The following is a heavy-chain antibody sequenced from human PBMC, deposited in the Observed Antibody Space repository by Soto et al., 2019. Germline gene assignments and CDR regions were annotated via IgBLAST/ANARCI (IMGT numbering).Heavy chain of an antibody. V-gene: IGHV3-30*18. D-gene: IGHD1-20*01. J-gene: IGHJ3*02. CDR1: GFTFSSYG. Sequence: GGSLRLSCAASGFTFSSYGMHWVRQAPGKGLEWVAVISYDGSNKYYADSVKGRFTISRDNSKNTLYLQMNSLRAEDTAVYYCAKLEESTPQFDRITGDGAEVFDAFDIWGQGTMVTVSS. CDR3: AKLEESTPQFDRITGDGAEVFDAFDI. CDR2: ISYDGSNK.